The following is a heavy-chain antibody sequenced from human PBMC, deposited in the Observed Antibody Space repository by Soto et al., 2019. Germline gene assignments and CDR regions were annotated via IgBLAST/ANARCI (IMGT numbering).Heavy chain of an antibody. Sequence: EVQLVESGGGMVQPGGSLRLSCAASGFTVSSNYMSWVRQAPGKGLEWVSVIYSGGSTYYADSVKGRFTISRDNSKNTLYLQMNSLRAEDTAVYYCARDRGLIPFDYWGQGTLVTVSS. CDR2: IYSGGST. V-gene: IGHV3-66*01. CDR1: GFTVSSNY. D-gene: IGHD2-8*01. J-gene: IGHJ4*02. CDR3: ARDRGLIPFDY.